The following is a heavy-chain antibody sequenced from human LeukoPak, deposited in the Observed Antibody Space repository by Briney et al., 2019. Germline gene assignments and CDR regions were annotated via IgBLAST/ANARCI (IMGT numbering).Heavy chain of an antibody. D-gene: IGHD6-19*01. Sequence: GGSLRLSCAPSGSTFNTYSMNWVRQAPGKGLEWVSYISSSRSTIYYADSVKGRFTISRDNAKNSLYLQINSLRDEDTAVYYCARAVAGFDYWGRGTRVTVSS. CDR2: ISSSRSTI. CDR1: GSTFNTYS. J-gene: IGHJ4*02. CDR3: ARAVAGFDY. V-gene: IGHV3-48*02.